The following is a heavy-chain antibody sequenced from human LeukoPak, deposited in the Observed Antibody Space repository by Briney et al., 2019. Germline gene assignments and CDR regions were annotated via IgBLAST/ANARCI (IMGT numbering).Heavy chain of an antibody. Sequence: GGSLRLSCAAPGFTFSSYEMNWVRQAPGKGLEWVSYISSSGSTIYYADSVKGRFTISRDNAKNSLYLQMNSLRAEDTAVYYCVRDKGFLTMDYWGQGTLVTVSS. D-gene: IGHD3-9*01. CDR1: GFTFSSYE. V-gene: IGHV3-48*03. CDR2: ISSSGSTI. J-gene: IGHJ4*02. CDR3: VRDKGFLTMDY.